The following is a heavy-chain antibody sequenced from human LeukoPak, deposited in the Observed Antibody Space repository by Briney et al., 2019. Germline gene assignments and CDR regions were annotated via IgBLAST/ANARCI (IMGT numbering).Heavy chain of an antibody. J-gene: IGHJ5*02. D-gene: IGHD6-19*01. V-gene: IGHV4-39*01. Sequence: SETLSLTCTVSGGSIRNSSYYWGWIRQPPGKGLEWIGSVHYSGSTYDNPSLKSRVTISVDTSKDQFSLKLISVTAADTAVYYCARRSTVAGRGRFDPWGQGTLVTVSS. CDR1: GGSIRNSSYY. CDR3: ARRSTVAGRGRFDP. CDR2: VHYSGST.